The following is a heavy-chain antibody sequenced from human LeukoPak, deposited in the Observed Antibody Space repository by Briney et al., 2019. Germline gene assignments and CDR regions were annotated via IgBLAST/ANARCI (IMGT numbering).Heavy chain of an antibody. J-gene: IGHJ4*02. CDR1: GYTFTSYD. CDR3: ARSRALLTRELGY. CDR2: MNPNSGNT. Sequence: ASVTVSCKASGYTFTSYDINWVRQATGQGLEWMGWMNPNSGNTGYAQKFQGRVTMTRNTSISTAYMELSSLRSEDTAAYYCARSRALLTRELGYWGQGTLVTVSS. V-gene: IGHV1-8*01. D-gene: IGHD3-9*01.